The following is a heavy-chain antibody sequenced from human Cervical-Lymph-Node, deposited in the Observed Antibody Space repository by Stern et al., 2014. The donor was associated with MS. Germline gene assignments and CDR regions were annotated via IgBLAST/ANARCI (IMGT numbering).Heavy chain of an antibody. Sequence: LVQSGGGLVRPGGSLRLSCAASGFTFTDYYINWIRQAPGKGLEWVSYISASGSTIYVADSVKGRFTISRDNAKESVYLQMNSLRVEDTAMYYCARERDGADYWGQGTLVTVSS. CDR2: ISASGSTI. V-gene: IGHV3-11*01. CDR3: ARERDGADY. J-gene: IGHJ4*02. D-gene: IGHD5-24*01. CDR1: GFTFTDYY.